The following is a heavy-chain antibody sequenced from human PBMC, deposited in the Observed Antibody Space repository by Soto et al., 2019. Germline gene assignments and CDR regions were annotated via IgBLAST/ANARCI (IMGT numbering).Heavy chain of an antibody. J-gene: IGHJ5*02. D-gene: IGHD2-15*01. Sequence: QVQLVQSGAEVKKPGASVKVSCKASGYTFSTHGISWVRQVPGQGLEWMGWVRGDNGHRNYAQSLQGRVTMTTDTSTNTAYMELRSLRSDDTAVYYCARDLGYCGSGTCYREWFDPWGQGTLVTVSS. CDR1: GYTFSTHG. CDR2: VRGDNGHR. CDR3: ARDLGYCGSGTCYREWFDP. V-gene: IGHV1-18*01.